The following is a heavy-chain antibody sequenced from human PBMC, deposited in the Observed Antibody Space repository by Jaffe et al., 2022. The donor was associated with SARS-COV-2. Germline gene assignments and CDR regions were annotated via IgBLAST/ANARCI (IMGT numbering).Heavy chain of an antibody. CDR2: MNPNSGNT. CDR1: GYTFTSYD. D-gene: IGHD2-15*01. J-gene: IGHJ5*02. CDR3: VRLHCSGGTCYGGMFDWFDP. Sequence: QVHLVQSGAEVKKPGASVKLSCETSGYTFTSYDINWVRQATGQGLEWMGWMNPNSGNTGYAQKFQGRVTMTRNTSINTAYMELSSLRSEDTALYYCVRLHCSGGTCYGGMFDWFDPWGQGTLVTVSS. V-gene: IGHV1-8*01.